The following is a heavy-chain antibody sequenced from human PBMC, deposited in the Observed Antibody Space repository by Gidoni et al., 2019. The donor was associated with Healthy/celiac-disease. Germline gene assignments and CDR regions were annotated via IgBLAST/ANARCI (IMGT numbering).Heavy chain of an antibody. V-gene: IGHV1-18*01. CDR3: ARELYSLGYCTNGVCYTSDY. CDR1: VYTFPRYV. D-gene: IGHD2-8*01. J-gene: IGHJ4*02. Sequence: QVQLVQSGAEVKKPGASVKLSCNASVYTFPRYVISWLRQAPGQGLEWMGWISAYNGNTNYAQKLQGRVTRTTDTSTSTDYMELRSLRSDDTAVYYGARELYSLGYCTNGVCYTSDYWGQGTLVTVSS. CDR2: ISAYNGNT.